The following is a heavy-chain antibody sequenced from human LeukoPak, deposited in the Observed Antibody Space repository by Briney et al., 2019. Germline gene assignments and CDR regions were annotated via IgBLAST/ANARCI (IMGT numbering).Heavy chain of an antibody. CDR1: GFTFDNYA. CDR3: AKVRGTYSSGYFFDY. CDR2: ISWNSGYI. V-gene: IGHV3-9*01. Sequence: GGSLRLSCAASGFTFDNYAMHWVRQGPGKGLEWLSIISWNSGYIGYADSVKGRFTISRDNAKKSLDLQMNSLRAEDTAFYYCAKVRGTYSSGYFFDYWGRGTLVTVSS. D-gene: IGHD6-19*01. J-gene: IGHJ4*02.